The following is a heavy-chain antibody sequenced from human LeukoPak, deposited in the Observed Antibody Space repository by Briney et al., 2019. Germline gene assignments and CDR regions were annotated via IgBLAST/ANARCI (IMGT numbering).Heavy chain of an antibody. Sequence: GGSLRLSCAASGFTFSDNWMHWVRQVPGKGLVWVSRINTDGSSTGYADSVKGRFTISRDNAKNTLYLQMNSLRAEDTAVYYCGRALGSPLDFWGQGTLVTVSS. CDR3: GRALGSPLDF. V-gene: IGHV3-74*01. CDR1: GFTFSDNW. D-gene: IGHD1-26*01. CDR2: INTDGSST. J-gene: IGHJ4*02.